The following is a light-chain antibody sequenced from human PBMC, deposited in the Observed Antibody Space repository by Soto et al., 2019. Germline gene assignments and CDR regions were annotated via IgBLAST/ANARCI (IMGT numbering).Light chain of an antibody. Sequence: EIVMTQSPATLSVSPGERVTLSCRASQSVNSKLVWYQQKPGQAPWRLIYDASIRATGVPARFSGSGSGTEFTLTISSLQSEDFAIYYCQQYNNWPPITFGQGTRLEIK. CDR2: DAS. CDR1: QSVNSK. V-gene: IGKV3-15*01. J-gene: IGKJ5*01. CDR3: QQYNNWPPIT.